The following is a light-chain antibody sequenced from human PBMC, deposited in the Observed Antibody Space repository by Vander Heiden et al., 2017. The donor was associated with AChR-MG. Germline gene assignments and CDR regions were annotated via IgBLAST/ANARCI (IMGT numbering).Light chain of an antibody. CDR3: SSYTGVSTDYV. CDR1: SSDVGVYNY. CDR2: DGG. V-gene: IGLV2-14*01. Sequence: QSALSLPASVSGSPGPSDTISCTGTSSDVGVYNYVAWYQQHPGDTPNLMVSDGGKRPSVVSNAFFGSKYGDTAALTITGLQAEEEADYYCSSYTGVSTDYVFGTGTKVTVL. J-gene: IGLJ1*01.